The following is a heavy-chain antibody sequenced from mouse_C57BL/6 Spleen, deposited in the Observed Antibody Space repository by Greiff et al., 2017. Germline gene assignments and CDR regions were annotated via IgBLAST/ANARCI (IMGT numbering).Heavy chain of an antibody. CDR3: ASYDYPFAY. J-gene: IGHJ3*01. CDR2: IYPGDGDT. Sequence: QVQLKESGPELVKPGASVKISCKASGYAFSSSWMNWVKQRPGKGLEWIGRIYPGDGDTNYNGKFKGKATLTADKSSSTAYMQLSSLTSEDSAVYFCASYDYPFAYWVQGTLVTVSA. D-gene: IGHD2-4*01. V-gene: IGHV1-82*01. CDR1: GYAFSSSW.